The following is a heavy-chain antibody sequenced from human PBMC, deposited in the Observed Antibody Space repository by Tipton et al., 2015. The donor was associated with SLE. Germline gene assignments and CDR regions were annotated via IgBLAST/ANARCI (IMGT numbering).Heavy chain of an antibody. D-gene: IGHD3-3*01. V-gene: IGHV4-39*01. CDR3: ATRMESGDLVYFDY. CDR1: GGSISSSSYY. CDR2: IYYSGST. J-gene: IGHJ4*02. Sequence: TLSLTCTVSGGSISSSSYYWGWIRQPPGKGLEWIGSIYYSGSTYYNPSFKSRVTISVDTSKNQFTLKLSSVTATNTAVYYCATRMESGDLVYFDYCGQGTLVTVSP.